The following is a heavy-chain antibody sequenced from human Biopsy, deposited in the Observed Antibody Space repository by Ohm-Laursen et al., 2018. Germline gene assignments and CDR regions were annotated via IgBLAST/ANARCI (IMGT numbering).Heavy chain of an antibody. CDR3: ARTPILIVSAGLVYRHRRHLQGMDV. CDR1: GFSLSARGMC. V-gene: IGHV2-70*11. Sequence: TQTLTLTGSFSGFSLSARGMCVRWIRQAPGKALEWLARVYWDDYKDYSASLQTKLSISKDTSNDQVVLTVNNVDPADTATYYCARTPILIVSAGLVYRHRRHLQGMDVWGQGIAVTVS. CDR2: VYWDDYK. D-gene: IGHD6-13*01. J-gene: IGHJ6*02.